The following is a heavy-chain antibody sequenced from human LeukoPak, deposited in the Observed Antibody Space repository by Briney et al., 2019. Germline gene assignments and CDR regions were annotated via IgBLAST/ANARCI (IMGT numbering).Heavy chain of an antibody. Sequence: PSETLSLTCTVSGGSISSYYWSWIRQPPGKGLEWIGYIYYSGSTNYNPSLKSRVTISADTSKNQFSLKLSSVTAADTAVYYCAREQRDTAMPRGYYYMDVWGKGTTVTVSS. CDR1: GGSISSYY. CDR2: IYYSGST. D-gene: IGHD5-18*01. CDR3: AREQRDTAMPRGYYYMDV. J-gene: IGHJ6*03. V-gene: IGHV4-59*01.